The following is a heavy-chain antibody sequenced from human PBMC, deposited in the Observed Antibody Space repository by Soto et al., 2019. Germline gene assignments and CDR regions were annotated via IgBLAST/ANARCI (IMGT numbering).Heavy chain of an antibody. CDR3: AQLGTVPPYYGMDV. Sequence: GGFLRLSCAASGVAASGFTFSSYAVTWVRQAPGEGLEWVSAISGSGGKTYYADSVKGRFTISRDNSKNTLWLQMNSLRAEDTAVYYCAQLGTVPPYYGMDVWGQGTTVTVSS. D-gene: IGHD2-21*02. CDR2: ISGSGGKT. V-gene: IGHV3-23*01. CDR1: GFTFSSYA. J-gene: IGHJ6*02.